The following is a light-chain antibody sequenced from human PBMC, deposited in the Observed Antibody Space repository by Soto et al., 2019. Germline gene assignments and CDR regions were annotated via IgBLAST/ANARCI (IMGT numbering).Light chain of an antibody. Sequence: QSALTQPRSVSGSPGQSVTISCTGTSSDVDLYNYVSWYQQHPGKAPKLIIYDVSKRPSGVPDRFSGSKSGNTASLTISGLQAEDEGEYFCCSYGGSYTPYVFGTGTKLTVL. CDR3: CSYGGSYTPYV. J-gene: IGLJ1*01. V-gene: IGLV2-11*01. CDR1: SSDVDLYNY. CDR2: DVS.